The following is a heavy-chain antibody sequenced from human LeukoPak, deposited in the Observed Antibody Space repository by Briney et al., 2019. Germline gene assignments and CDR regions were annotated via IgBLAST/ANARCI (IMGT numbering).Heavy chain of an antibody. CDR1: GFTFSSYG. Sequence: GGSLRLSCAASGFTFSSYGMHWVRQAPGKGLEWVAVISYDGSNKYYADSVKGRFTISRDNSKNTLYLQMNSLRAEDTAVYYCAKDLYDILTGYAFDYWGQRTLVTLSS. D-gene: IGHD3-9*01. CDR3: AKDLYDILTGYAFDY. CDR2: ISYDGSNK. V-gene: IGHV3-30*18. J-gene: IGHJ4*02.